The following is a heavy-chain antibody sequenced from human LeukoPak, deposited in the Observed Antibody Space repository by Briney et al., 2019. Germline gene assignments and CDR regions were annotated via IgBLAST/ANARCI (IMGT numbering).Heavy chain of an antibody. Sequence: SETLSLTCTVSGGSISSYYWSWIRQPPGKGLEWIGYIYYSGSTNYNPSLESRVTISVDTSKNQFSLKLSSVTAADTAVYYCARVGFSFSMDVWGKGTTVTVSS. D-gene: IGHD3-3*02. CDR2: IYYSGST. CDR1: GGSISSYY. V-gene: IGHV4-59*01. J-gene: IGHJ6*03. CDR3: ARVGFSFSMDV.